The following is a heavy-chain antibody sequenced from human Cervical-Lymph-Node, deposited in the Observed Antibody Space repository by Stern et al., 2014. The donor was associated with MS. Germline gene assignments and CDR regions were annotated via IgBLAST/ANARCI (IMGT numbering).Heavy chain of an antibody. CDR2: VYYSGAS. J-gene: IGHJ4*02. V-gene: IGHV4-39*01. CDR1: GDSISSYTHY. D-gene: IGHD2-8*02. Sequence: QLQLQESGPGLVKPSETLSLTCAVSGDSISSYTHYWAWIRQPPGKGLEWIGSVYYSGASHHYPSLKSPVTISVDTSKNPFSLGLHSVTAADTAVYYCAKHACTGAACPFDLWGQGTLVTVSS. CDR3: AKHACTGAACPFDL.